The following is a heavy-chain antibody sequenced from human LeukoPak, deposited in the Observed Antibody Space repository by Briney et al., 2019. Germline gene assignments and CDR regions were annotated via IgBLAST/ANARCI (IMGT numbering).Heavy chain of an antibody. CDR3: ARGLRILYYFDY. D-gene: IGHD2-15*01. Sequence: SETLSLTCAVYGGSFSGYYWSWIRQPPGKGLEWIGEINHSGSTNYNPSLKSRVTISVDTSKNQFSLKLSSVTAADTAVYYCARGLRILYYFDYWGQGTLVTVSS. V-gene: IGHV4-34*01. CDR2: INHSGST. J-gene: IGHJ4*02. CDR1: GGSFSGYY.